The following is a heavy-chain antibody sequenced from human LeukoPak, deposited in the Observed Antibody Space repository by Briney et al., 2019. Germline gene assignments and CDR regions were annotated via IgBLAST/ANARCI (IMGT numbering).Heavy chain of an antibody. D-gene: IGHD3-9*01. V-gene: IGHV3-23*01. CDR1: GFTFSNYV. CDR2: ITGSGGIT. J-gene: IGHJ4*02. Sequence: SGGSLRLSCVASGFTFSNYVMSWVRQAPGKGLEWVSAITGSGGITYYADSVKGRFTISRDNSKNTLYLQMNSLRAEDTAVYYCAKWGDYDVLTGYYDPDYWGQGTLVTVSS. CDR3: AKWGDYDVLTGYYDPDY.